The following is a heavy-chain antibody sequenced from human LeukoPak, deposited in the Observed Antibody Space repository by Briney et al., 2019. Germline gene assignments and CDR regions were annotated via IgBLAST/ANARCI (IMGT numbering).Heavy chain of an antibody. Sequence: GGSLRLSCAASGFTFSSYAMSWLRQAPGKGLEWVSAISGCDGSTYYADSVKGRFTLYRDNSKNTLYLQMNSLRAEDTAVYYCAKSSVAGRRNYYDLWSGQLEHFDYWGQGTLVTVSS. J-gene: IGHJ4*02. CDR1: GFTFSSYA. D-gene: IGHD3-3*01. CDR3: AKSSVAGRRNYYDLWSGQLEHFDY. CDR2: ISGCDGST. V-gene: IGHV3-23*01.